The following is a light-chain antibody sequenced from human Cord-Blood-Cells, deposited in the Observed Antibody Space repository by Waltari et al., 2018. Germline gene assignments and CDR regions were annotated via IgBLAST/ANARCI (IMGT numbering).Light chain of an antibody. CDR3: QQYGSSPYT. CDR1: QSVSSSY. CDR2: GAS. J-gene: IGKJ2*01. Sequence: ESVLTQSPGTLSLSPVERATLSCRASQSVSSSYLAWYQQKPGQAPRLLIYGASSRAAGSQDRFSGGGSGTGFALTISRLGPEGCAVHYCQQYGSSPYTFSQGTKL. V-gene: IGKV3-20*01.